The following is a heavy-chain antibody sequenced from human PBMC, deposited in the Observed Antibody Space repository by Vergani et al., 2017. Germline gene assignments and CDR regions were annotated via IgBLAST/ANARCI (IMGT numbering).Heavy chain of an antibody. CDR3: GRVADFYGLGSRLLDL. J-gene: IGHJ5*02. Sequence: QVQLQQWGAGLLKPSETLSLTCAVYGGSFSGYFWNWIRQPPGKGLEWIGYMYHSGSTNYNPSLETRVTISGDTSKNQFSLKLNSVTAADTAVYYCGRVADFYGLGSRLLDLWGQGILVTVSS. D-gene: IGHD3-10*01. CDR2: MYHSGST. CDR1: GGSFSGYF. V-gene: IGHV4-34*01.